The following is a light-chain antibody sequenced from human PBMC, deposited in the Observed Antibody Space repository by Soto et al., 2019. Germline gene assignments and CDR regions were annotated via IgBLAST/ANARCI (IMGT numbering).Light chain of an antibody. Sequence: EIVLTQSPGTLSLSPGERATLSCRASQSVSSSFVAWYQQKPGQAPRLLIYGASSRATGSPDRVRGSGSGTDFTLTISRLEPADVAVYYCHHYGSSPLTFGGGTKVEIK. CDR2: GAS. V-gene: IGKV3-20*01. CDR3: HHYGSSPLT. CDR1: QSVSSSF. J-gene: IGKJ4*01.